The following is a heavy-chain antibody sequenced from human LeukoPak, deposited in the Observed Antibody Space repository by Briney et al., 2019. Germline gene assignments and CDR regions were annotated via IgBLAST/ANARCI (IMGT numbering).Heavy chain of an antibody. V-gene: IGHV7-4-1*02. CDR2: INTNTGNP. D-gene: IGHD3-10*01. CDR3: ARTYYYGSGSLSYPYYYYMDV. CDR1: GYTFTSYA. Sequence: GASVKVSCKASGYTFTSYAMNWVRQAPGQGLEWMGWINTNTGNPTYAQGFTGRFVFSLDTSVSTAYLQISSLKAEDTAVYYCARTYYYGSGSLSYPYYYYMDVWGKGTTVTVSS. J-gene: IGHJ6*03.